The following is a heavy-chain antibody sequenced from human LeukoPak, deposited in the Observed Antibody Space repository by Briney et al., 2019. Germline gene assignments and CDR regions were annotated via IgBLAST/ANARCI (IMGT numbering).Heavy chain of an antibody. D-gene: IGHD1-14*01. J-gene: IGHJ6*03. V-gene: IGHV1-18*01. CDR3: ARQSRITGYYYYMDV. CDR1: GYTFTSYG. CDR2: ISAYNGNT. Sequence: GASVKVSCKASGYTFTSYGISWVRQAPGQGLEWMGWISAYNGNTNYAQKLQGRVTMTTDTSTSTAYMELRSLRSDDTAVYYCARQSRITGYYYYMDVWGKGTTVTVSS.